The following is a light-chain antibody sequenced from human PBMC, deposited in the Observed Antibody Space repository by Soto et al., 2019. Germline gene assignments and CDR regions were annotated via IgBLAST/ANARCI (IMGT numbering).Light chain of an antibody. CDR2: NDN. V-gene: IGLV3-21*02. Sequence: SYELTQSSSVSVAPGQTDRITCGGNNIGSKRVHWYQHKAGQAPVLAVYNDNVRPSGIPERFSGSNSGNTATLIISRVEGGDEADYYCQVWDSSGDWIFGGGTKLTVL. CDR3: QVWDSSGDWI. J-gene: IGLJ2*01. CDR1: NIGSKR.